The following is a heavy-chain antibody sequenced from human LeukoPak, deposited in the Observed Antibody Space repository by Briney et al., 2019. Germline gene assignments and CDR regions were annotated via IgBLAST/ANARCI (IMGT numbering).Heavy chain of an antibody. J-gene: IGHJ4*02. Sequence: GGSLRLSCAASGFTFSSYAMHWVRQAPGKGLEWVAVISYDGSNKYYADSVKGRFTISRDNSKNTLYLQMNSLRAEDTTVYYCARDRLADYWGQGTLVTVSS. CDR2: ISYDGSNK. CDR3: ARDRLADY. D-gene: IGHD3-16*01. V-gene: IGHV3-30-3*01. CDR1: GFTFSSYA.